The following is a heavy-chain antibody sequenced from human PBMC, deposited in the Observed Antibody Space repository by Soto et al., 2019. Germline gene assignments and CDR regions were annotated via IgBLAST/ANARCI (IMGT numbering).Heavy chain of an antibody. CDR3: ARGWWAHFDY. CDR1: GFPFSNFW. D-gene: IGHD2-15*01. J-gene: IGHJ4*02. V-gene: IGHV3-7*04. CDR2: IKQNGSEK. Sequence: GGSLRLSCAAAGFPFSNFWMNWVRQAPGQGLEWVANIKQNGSEKYYVDSLKGRFTISRDNAKNTLYLQMNSLRAEDTAVYYCARGWWAHFDYWGQGTLVTVSS.